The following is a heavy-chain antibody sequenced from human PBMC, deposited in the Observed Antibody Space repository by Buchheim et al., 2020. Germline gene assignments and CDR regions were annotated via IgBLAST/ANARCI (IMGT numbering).Heavy chain of an antibody. D-gene: IGHD3-16*02. V-gene: IGHV3-21*01. CDR3: ARDLGSRYVWGSYRYPLGDY. CDR2: ISSSSSYI. J-gene: IGHJ4*02. Sequence: EVQLMESGGGLVKPGGSLRLSCAASGFTFSSYSMNWVRQAPGKGLEWVSSISSSSSYIYYADSVKGRFTISRDNAKNSLYLQMNSLRAEDTAVYYCARDLGSRYVWGSYRYPLGDYWGQGTL. CDR1: GFTFSSYS.